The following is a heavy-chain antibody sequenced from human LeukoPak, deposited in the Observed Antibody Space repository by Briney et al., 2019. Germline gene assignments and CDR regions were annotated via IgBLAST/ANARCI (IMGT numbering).Heavy chain of an antibody. V-gene: IGHV3-33*01. CDR1: GFTFSSHG. CDR2: IWYDGSNK. Sequence: KSEGSLRLSCAASGFTFSSHGMHWVRQAPGKGLEWVAVIWYDGSNKYYADSVKGRFTISRDNSKNTLYLLMNSLRVEDTAVYYCAGPIAVAGTIDYWGQGTLVTVSS. D-gene: IGHD6-19*01. CDR3: AGPIAVAGTIDY. J-gene: IGHJ4*02.